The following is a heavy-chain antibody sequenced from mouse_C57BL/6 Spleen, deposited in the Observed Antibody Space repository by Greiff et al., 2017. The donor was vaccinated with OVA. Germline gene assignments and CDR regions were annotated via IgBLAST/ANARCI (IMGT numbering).Heavy chain of an antibody. Sequence: EVKVVESGGGLVQSGRSLRLSCATSGFTFSDFYMEWVRQAPGKGLEWIAASRNKANDYTTEYSASVKGRFIVSRDTSQSILYLQMNALRAEDTAIYYCARDAAVHYAMDYWGQGTSVTVSS. V-gene: IGHV7-1*01. CDR3: ARDAAVHYAMDY. J-gene: IGHJ4*01. CDR1: GFTFSDFY. CDR2: SRNKANDYTT.